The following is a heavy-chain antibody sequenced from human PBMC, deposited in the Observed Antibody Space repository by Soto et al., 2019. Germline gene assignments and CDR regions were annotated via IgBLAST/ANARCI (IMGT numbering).Heavy chain of an antibody. J-gene: IGHJ4*02. D-gene: IGHD6-13*01. CDR2: FDPEDGET. CDR3: ATVRGSWYYFDY. V-gene: IGHV1-24*01. CDR1: GYTLTELS. Sequence: GASVKVSCKVSGYTLTELSMDWVRQAPGKGLEWMGGFDPEDGETIYAQKFQGRVTMTEDTSTDTAYMELSSLRSEDTAVYYCATVRGSWYYFDYWGQGTLVTVSS.